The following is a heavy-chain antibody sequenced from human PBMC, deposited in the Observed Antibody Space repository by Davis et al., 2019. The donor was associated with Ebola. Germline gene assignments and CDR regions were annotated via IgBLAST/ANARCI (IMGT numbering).Heavy chain of an antibody. CDR2: VHGGNGNT. J-gene: IGHJ4*02. D-gene: IGHD6-19*01. V-gene: IGHV1-3*01. Sequence: AASVKVSCKASGYTFTNYAIHWVRQAPGQRLEWMGWVHGGNGNTQYSQRFQGRVTITTDTSASTVYLDLTSLRSDDTAVFYCARASFGYNSGWYADYWGPGSLVTVSS. CDR3: ARASFGYNSGWYADY. CDR1: GYTFTNYA.